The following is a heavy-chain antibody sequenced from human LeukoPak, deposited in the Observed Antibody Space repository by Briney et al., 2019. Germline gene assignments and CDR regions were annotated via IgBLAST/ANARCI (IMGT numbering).Heavy chain of an antibody. CDR2: ISGSGGNT. Sequence: GGSLRLSCTASGFTFGDYAMSWVRQAPGKGLEWVSGISGSGGNTYYAGSVKGRFTISRDNSKNTLYLQMNSLRAEDTAIYYCAKCWNSSDRYLDYWGQGTLVTVSS. CDR3: AKCWNSSDRYLDY. D-gene: IGHD6-19*01. V-gene: IGHV3-23*01. J-gene: IGHJ4*02. CDR1: GFTFGDYA.